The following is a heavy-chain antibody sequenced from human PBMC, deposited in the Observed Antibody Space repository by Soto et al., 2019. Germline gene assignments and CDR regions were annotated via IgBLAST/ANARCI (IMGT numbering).Heavy chain of an antibody. J-gene: IGHJ4*02. D-gene: IGHD3-10*01. V-gene: IGHV4-34*01. CDR2: IKHGGNT. CDR1: GGSFSAYY. Sequence: SETLSLTCAVYGGSFSAYYWAWIRQPPGKGPEWIGEIKHGGNTSYSPSLKSRVTILADTSKNQFSLKLSSVTAADTAVYYCARGRPTYSGSGNYYDSGIVDHWGQGIVVT. CDR3: ARGRPTYSGSGNYYDSGIVDH.